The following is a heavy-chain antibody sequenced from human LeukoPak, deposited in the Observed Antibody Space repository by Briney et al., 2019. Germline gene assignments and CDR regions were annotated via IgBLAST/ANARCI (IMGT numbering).Heavy chain of an antibody. J-gene: IGHJ4*02. CDR3: ARDLGGWGARPPDY. V-gene: IGHV3-30-3*01. CDR1: GFTFSSYA. CDR2: ISYVGSNK. Sequence: GGSLRLSCAASGFTFSSYAMHWVRQAPGKGLEWVAVISYVGSNKYYADSVKGRFTISRDNSKNTLYLQMNSLRAEDTAVYYCARDLGGWGARPPDYWGQGTLVTVSS. D-gene: IGHD6-6*01.